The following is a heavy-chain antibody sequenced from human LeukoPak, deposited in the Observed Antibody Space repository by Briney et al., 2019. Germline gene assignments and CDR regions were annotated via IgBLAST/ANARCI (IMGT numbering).Heavy chain of an antibody. CDR1: GFTFSTYG. CDR3: AKDHCTYGVCYFFDF. CDR2: ISYDGSNK. J-gene: IGHJ4*02. V-gene: IGHV3-30*18. Sequence: GGSLRLSCAASGFTFSTYGMHWVRQAPGKGLEWVAIISYDGSNKYYADSVKGRFTISRDNSKNTMYLQMNSLRAEDTAVYYCAKDHCTYGVCYFFDFWGQGTLVTVSS. D-gene: IGHD2-8*01.